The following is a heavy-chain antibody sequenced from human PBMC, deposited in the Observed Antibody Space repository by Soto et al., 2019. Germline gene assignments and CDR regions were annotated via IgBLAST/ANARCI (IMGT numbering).Heavy chain of an antibody. CDR2: IRSKTDGGTT. V-gene: IGHV3-15*07. CDR3: TTDLGFARRNSYGSGSTVN. Sequence: GGSLRLSCAASGFAFSNAWVNWVRQAPGKGLEWVARIRSKTDGGTTGYADPVKGRLPISRDDSKNMLFLQMNSLKTADTAVYYCTTDLGFARRNSYGSGSTVNWGQGTLVTVSS. CDR1: GFAFSNAW. D-gene: IGHD3-10*01. J-gene: IGHJ4*02.